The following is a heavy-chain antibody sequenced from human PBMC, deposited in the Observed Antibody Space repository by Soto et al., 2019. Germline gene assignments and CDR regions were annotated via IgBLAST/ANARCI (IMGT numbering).Heavy chain of an antibody. CDR3: ARDSNKWNYGDGMDV. CDR2: LSLYNGNT. J-gene: IGHJ6*02. V-gene: IGHV1-18*01. CDR1: GYTFTTYG. D-gene: IGHD1-7*01. Sequence: QVQLVQSGAEVKKPGASVKVSSKASGYTFTTYGISWVRQAPGQGLEWMGWLSLYNGNTNYAQKLQGRVTMTTDTSTSTAYMELRSPRSDDTAVYYCARDSNKWNYGDGMDVWGQGTTVTVS.